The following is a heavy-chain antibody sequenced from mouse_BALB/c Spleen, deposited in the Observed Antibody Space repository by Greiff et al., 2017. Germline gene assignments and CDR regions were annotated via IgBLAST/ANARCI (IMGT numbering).Heavy chain of an antibody. CDR2: ISSGGSYT. CDR1: GFTFSSYA. Sequence: EVLLVESGGGLVKPGGSLKLSCAASGFTFSSYAMSWVRQTPEKRLEWVATISSGGSYTYYPDSVKGRFTISSDNAKNTLYLQMSSLRSEDTAMYYCARQGDGKDWYFDGWGAGTTVTVSS. J-gene: IGHJ1*01. CDR3: ARQGDGKDWYFDG. D-gene: IGHD2-1*01. V-gene: IGHV5-9-3*01.